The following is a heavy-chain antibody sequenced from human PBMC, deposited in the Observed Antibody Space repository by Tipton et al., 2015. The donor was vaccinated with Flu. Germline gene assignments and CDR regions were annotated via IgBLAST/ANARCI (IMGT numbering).Heavy chain of an antibody. V-gene: IGHV1-18*04. J-gene: IGHJ3*02. CDR3: ARVGPGKQQLPPWGNAFDI. D-gene: IGHD6-13*01. CDR1: GYTFTSYG. Sequence: QVQLVQSGAEVKKPGASVKVSCKASGYTFTSYGISWVRQAPGQGLEWMGWISAYNGNTNYAQKLQGRVTMTTDTSTSTAYMELRSLRSDDTAVYYCARVGPGKQQLPPWGNAFDIWGQGTMVTVSS. CDR2: ISAYNGNT.